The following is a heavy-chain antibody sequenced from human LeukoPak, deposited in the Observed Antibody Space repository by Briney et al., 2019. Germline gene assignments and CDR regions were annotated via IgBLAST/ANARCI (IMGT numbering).Heavy chain of an antibody. CDR2: IYPDDSDI. V-gene: IGHV5-51*01. CDR1: GYRFNDYW. CDR3: ARHGRGSRSPNAFDF. D-gene: IGHD3-10*01. Sequence: GEPLKISFKGSGYRFNDYWIGWVRQMPGKGLQWMGNIYPDDSDIRYSPSFQGQVTISADKSIITAYLQWSSLKASDTAMYYCARHGRGSRSPNAFDFWGQGTMVTVPS. J-gene: IGHJ3*01.